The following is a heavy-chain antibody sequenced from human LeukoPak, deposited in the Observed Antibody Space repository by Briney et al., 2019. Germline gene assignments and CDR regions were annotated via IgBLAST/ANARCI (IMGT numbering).Heavy chain of an antibody. V-gene: IGHV1-18*01. CDR3: ARGGRITIFGVVTGFDY. Sequence: ASVKVSCKASGYTFTSYGISWVRQAPGQGLEWMGWISAYNGNTNYAQKLQGRVTMTTDTSTSTAYMELGSLRSDDTAVYYCARGGRITIFGVVTGFDYWGQGTLVTVSS. D-gene: IGHD3-3*01. J-gene: IGHJ4*02. CDR2: ISAYNGNT. CDR1: GYTFTSYG.